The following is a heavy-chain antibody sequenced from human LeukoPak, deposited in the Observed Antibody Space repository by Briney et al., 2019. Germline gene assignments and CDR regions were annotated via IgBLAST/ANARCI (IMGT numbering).Heavy chain of an antibody. Sequence: SETLSLTCTVSGYSISSGYYWGWIRQPPGKGLEWIGSIYHSGSTYYNPSLKSRVTISVDTSKNQFSLKLSSVTAADTAVYYCAREVHYGAKPSSFDYWGQGTLVTVSS. J-gene: IGHJ4*02. CDR3: AREVHYGAKPSSFDY. CDR1: GYSISSGYY. V-gene: IGHV4-38-2*02. D-gene: IGHD4-17*01. CDR2: IYHSGST.